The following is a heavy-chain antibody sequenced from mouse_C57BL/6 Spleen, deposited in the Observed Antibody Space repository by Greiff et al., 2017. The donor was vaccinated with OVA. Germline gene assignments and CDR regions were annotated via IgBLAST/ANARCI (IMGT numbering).Heavy chain of an antibody. V-gene: IGHV1-82*01. J-gene: IGHJ1*03. CDR2: IYPGDGDT. Sequence: QVQLKESGPELVKPGASVKISCKASGYAFSSSWMNWVKQRPGQGLEWIGRIYPGDGDTKYNGKFKGKATLTADKSSSTAYMQLSSLTSEDSAVYFCARETVLATWWYFDVWGTGPTLTVSS. D-gene: IGHD1-1*01. CDR1: GYAFSSSW. CDR3: ARETVLATWWYFDV.